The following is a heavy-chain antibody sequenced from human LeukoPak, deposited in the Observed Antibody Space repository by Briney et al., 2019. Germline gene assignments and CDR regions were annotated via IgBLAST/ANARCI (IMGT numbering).Heavy chain of an antibody. CDR3: AKDYAQLVRIPHFDL. D-gene: IGHD6-6*01. Sequence: GGSLRLSCAASGFPFSSYSIHWVRQAPGKGLEWVAVISYDGSNKYYADSVKGRFTISRDNSKNTLYLQMNSLRDEDTAVYYCAKDYAQLVRIPHFDLWGRGTLVTVSS. J-gene: IGHJ2*01. CDR1: GFPFSSYS. V-gene: IGHV3-33*05. CDR2: ISYDGSNK.